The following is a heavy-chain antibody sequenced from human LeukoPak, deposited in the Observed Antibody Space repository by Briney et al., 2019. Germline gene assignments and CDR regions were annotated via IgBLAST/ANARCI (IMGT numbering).Heavy chain of an antibody. V-gene: IGHV3-23*01. CDR1: GFTVRTNY. Sequence: GGSLRLSCAASGFTVRTNYMSWVRQAPGKGLEWVSAISGSGGSTYYADSVKGRFTISRDNSKNTLYLQMNSLRAEDTAVYYCAKVGYSSSSGWFDPWGQGTLVTVSS. D-gene: IGHD6-6*01. J-gene: IGHJ5*02. CDR3: AKVGYSSSSGWFDP. CDR2: ISGSGGST.